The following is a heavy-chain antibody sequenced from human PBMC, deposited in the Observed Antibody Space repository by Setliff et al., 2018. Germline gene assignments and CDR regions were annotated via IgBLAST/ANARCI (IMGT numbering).Heavy chain of an antibody. CDR1: GFTLSEYY. V-gene: IGHV1-2*02. CDR3: VRCGGVRGVLYNWFDP. CDR2: INAKSGGT. D-gene: IGHD3-10*01. J-gene: IGHJ5*02. Sequence: GASVKVSCKASGFTLSEYYMHWVRQAPGQGLEWMGSINAKSGGTNYAQKFRGRIIITRDTSIATVYLELSGLQSDDTAIYFCVRCGGVRGVLYNWFDPWGQGTLVTVS.